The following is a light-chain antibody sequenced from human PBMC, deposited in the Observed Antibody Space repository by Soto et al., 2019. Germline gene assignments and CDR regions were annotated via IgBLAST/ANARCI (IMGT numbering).Light chain of an antibody. J-gene: IGLJ1*01. CDR3: SSYTSTSTRV. V-gene: IGLV1-40*01. Sequence: QSALTQPPSVSGAPGQRVTISCTGSTTNIGAGYEVHWYQQRPGTAPKLLVSGHNIRPSGVPDRFYGSKSGTSASLAITGLQAEDEADYYCSSYTSTSTRVFGTGTKLTVL. CDR1: TTNIGAGYE. CDR2: GHN.